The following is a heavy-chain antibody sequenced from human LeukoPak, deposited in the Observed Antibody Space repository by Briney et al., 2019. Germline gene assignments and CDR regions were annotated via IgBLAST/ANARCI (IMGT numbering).Heavy chain of an antibody. D-gene: IGHD3-10*01. CDR3: ARRRGVIRYFDY. CDR1: GGSFSDYY. V-gene: IGHV4-34*01. J-gene: IGHJ4*02. CDR2: INHSGST. Sequence: SETLSLTCAVYGGSFSDYYRSWIRQPPGKGLEWIGEINHSGSTNYNPSLKSRVTISVDTSKNQFSLKLSSVTAADAAVYYCARRRGVIRYFDYWGQGTLVTVSS.